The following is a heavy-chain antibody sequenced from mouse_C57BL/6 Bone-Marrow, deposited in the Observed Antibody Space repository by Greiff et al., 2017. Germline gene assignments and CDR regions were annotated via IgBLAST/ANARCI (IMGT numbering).Heavy chain of an antibody. CDR1: GFNIKDDY. Sequence: VQLQQSGAELVRPGASVKLSCTASGFNIKDDYMHWVKQRPEQGLEWIGWIDPENGDTEYASKFQGKAIITADTSSNTAYLQLSSLTSEDTAVYYCTTRGRADYWGQGTTLTVSS. CDR2: IDPENGDT. J-gene: IGHJ2*01. CDR3: TTRGRADY. V-gene: IGHV14-4*01. D-gene: IGHD3-3*01.